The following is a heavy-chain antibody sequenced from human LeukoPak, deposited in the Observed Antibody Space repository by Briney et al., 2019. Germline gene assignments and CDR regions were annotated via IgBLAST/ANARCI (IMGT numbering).Heavy chain of an antibody. V-gene: IGHV3-7*01. D-gene: IGHD2-2*01. CDR1: GFTFSSYR. Sequence: QPGGSLRLSCAASGFTFSSYRMSWVRQAPGKGLEWVANIKQDGSEKYYVDSVKGRLTNSRDNAKNSLYLQMNSLRAEDTAVYYCAINYACDYWGQGTLVTVSS. CDR3: AINYACDY. J-gene: IGHJ4*02. CDR2: IKQDGSEK.